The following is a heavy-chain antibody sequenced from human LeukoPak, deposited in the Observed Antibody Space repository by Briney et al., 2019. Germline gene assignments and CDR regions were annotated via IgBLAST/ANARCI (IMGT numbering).Heavy chain of an antibody. D-gene: IGHD2-15*01. CDR1: GFTFSSYE. J-gene: IGHJ4*02. V-gene: IGHV3-48*03. CDR2: ISSSGSTR. Sequence: GGSLRLSCAASGFTFSSYEMNWVRQAPGKGLEWVSYISSSGSTRYYADSVKGRFTISRDNAKNSLYLQMNSLRAEDTAVYYCARVVVADYWGQGTLVTVSS. CDR3: ARVVVADY.